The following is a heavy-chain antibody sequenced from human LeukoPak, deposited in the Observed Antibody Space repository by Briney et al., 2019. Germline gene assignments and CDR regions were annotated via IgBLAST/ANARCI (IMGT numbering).Heavy chain of an antibody. CDR1: GYSFTSYW. CDR2: IYPGDSDA. J-gene: IGHJ4*02. D-gene: IGHD5-18*01. Sequence: GESLKISCKGSGYSFTSYWIGWVRQMPGKGLEWMGIIYPGDSDARYSPSFQGQVTISADKSISTAYLQWSSLKASDTAIYFCARQDTTIDPFDYWGQGTLVTVSS. V-gene: IGHV5-51*01. CDR3: ARQDTTIDPFDY.